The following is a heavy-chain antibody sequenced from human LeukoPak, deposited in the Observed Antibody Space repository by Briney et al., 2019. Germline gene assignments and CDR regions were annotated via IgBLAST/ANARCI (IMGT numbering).Heavy chain of an antibody. CDR3: DGGTGWVSNLG. D-gene: IGHD6-19*01. V-gene: IGHV3-7*03. J-gene: IGHJ4*02. Sequence: PGGSLRLSCVASGFPFSSYWMTWVRQAPGKGLEWVANIKQDGSKKSYVDSVKGRFTISRDNAKNSLYLQMNSLRAEDTGVYYCDGGTGWVSNLGGGQGTLVIVSS. CDR1: GFPFSSYW. CDR2: IKQDGSKK.